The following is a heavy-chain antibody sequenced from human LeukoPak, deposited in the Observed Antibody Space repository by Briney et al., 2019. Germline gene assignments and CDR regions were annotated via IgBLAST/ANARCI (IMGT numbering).Heavy chain of an antibody. Sequence: GGSLRLSCAASGFTFSSYEMNWVRQAPGKGLEWVSYISSSGSTIYYADSVKGRFTISRDNSKNTLYLQMNSLRAEDTAVYYCARASSGWIDYWGQGTLVTVSS. CDR2: ISSSGSTI. J-gene: IGHJ4*02. CDR1: GFTFSSYE. V-gene: IGHV3-48*03. D-gene: IGHD6-19*01. CDR3: ARASSGWIDY.